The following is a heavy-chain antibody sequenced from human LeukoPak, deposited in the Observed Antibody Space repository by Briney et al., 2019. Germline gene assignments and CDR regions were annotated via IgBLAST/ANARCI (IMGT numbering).Heavy chain of an antibody. CDR3: TSGSYSFYYMDV. V-gene: IGHV4-59*01. J-gene: IGHJ6*03. CDR1: GGTISSYY. CDR2: IYYSGST. D-gene: IGHD1-26*01. Sequence: SETLSLTCTVSGGTISSYYWSWIRQPPGKGLEWMGYIYYSGSTNYNPSLKSRVTIPVDTTKNQFSLKLSSVTAADTAVYYCTSGSYSFYYMDVWGKGTTVTVSS.